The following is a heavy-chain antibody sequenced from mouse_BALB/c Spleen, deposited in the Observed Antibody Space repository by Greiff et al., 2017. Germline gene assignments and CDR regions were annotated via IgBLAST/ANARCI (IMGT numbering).Heavy chain of an antibody. Sequence: QVQLKESGPGLVAPSQSLSITCTVSGFSLTSYDISWIRQPPGKGLEWLGVIWTGGGTNYNSAFMSRLSISKDNSKSQVFLKMNSLQTDDTAIYYCVRDSSYGNYRYYYAMDYWGQGTSVTVSS. D-gene: IGHD2-1*01. J-gene: IGHJ4*01. CDR3: VRDSSYGNYRYYYAMDY. CDR1: GFSLTSYD. V-gene: IGHV2-9-2*01. CDR2: IWTGGGT.